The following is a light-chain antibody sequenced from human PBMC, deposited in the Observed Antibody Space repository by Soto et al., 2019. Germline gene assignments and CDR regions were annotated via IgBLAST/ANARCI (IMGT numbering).Light chain of an antibody. CDR3: AAWEDSLNGPV. Sequence: QSVLTQPPSASGTPGQRVTISCSGSNSNIGSNAVNWYQQLPGTTPKLLIYNSNQRPSGVPDRFSGSKSGTSASLAISGLQSEGESDYYCAAWEDSLNGPVFGGGTKLTVL. CDR2: NSN. J-gene: IGLJ3*02. CDR1: NSNIGSNA. V-gene: IGLV1-44*01.